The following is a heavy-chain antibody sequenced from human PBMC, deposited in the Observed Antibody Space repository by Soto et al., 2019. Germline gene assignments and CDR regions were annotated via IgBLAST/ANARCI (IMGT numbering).Heavy chain of an antibody. CDR3: ARGYCSSTSCYSRLYYYYGMDV. D-gene: IGHD2-2*01. V-gene: IGHV3-33*01. Sequence: PGVSLRLSCAASGFTFSSYGMHWVRQAPGKGLEWVAVIWYDGSNKYYADSVKGRFTISRDNSKNTLYLQMNSLRAEDTAVYYRARGYCSSTSCYSRLYYYYGMDVWGQGTMVTVSS. CDR1: GFTFSSYG. J-gene: IGHJ6*02. CDR2: IWYDGSNK.